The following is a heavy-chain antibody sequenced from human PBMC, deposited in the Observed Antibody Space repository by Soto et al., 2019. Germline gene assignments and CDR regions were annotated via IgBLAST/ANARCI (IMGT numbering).Heavy chain of an antibody. D-gene: IGHD3-22*01. CDR2: ISAYNGNT. CDR1: GYTFTSYG. V-gene: IGHV1-18*01. J-gene: IGHJ4*02. CDR3: SRVRDYYDSSGYYVDY. Sequence: ASVKVSCKDSGYTFTSYGISWVRQAPGKGLEWMGWISAYNGNTNYAQKLQGRVTMTTDTSTSTAYMELRSMRSDDTAVYYCSRVRDYYDSSGYYVDYWGQGTLVTVSS.